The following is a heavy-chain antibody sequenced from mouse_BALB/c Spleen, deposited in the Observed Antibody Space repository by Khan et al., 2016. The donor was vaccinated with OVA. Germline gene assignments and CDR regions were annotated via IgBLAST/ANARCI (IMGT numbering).Heavy chain of an antibody. CDR3: TSSGYGGFAY. CDR2: INPNNGDT. J-gene: IGHJ3*01. D-gene: IGHD3-1*01. Sequence: VQLQQSGPDLVKPGASMKISCKASGYSFTAYIMNWVRRSHGKNLEWIGLINPNNGDTTYNQKFKGKATLTVDKSSSTAYMELLSLTSEDSAVLYCTSSGYGGFAYWGQGTLVTVSA. CDR1: GYSFTAYI. V-gene: IGHV1-37*01.